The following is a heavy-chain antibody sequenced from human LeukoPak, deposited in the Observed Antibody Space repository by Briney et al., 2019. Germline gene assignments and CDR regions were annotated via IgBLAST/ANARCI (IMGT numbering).Heavy chain of an antibody. V-gene: IGHV1-69*05. J-gene: IGHJ6*03. Sequence: GASVKVSCKASGGTFSSYAISWVRQAPGQGLEWMGGIIPIFGTANYAQKFQGRVTITTDESTSTAYTELSSLRSEDTAVYYCARALQNRIVSSPFYMDVWGKGTTVTVSS. CDR2: IIPIFGTA. D-gene: IGHD2-15*01. CDR1: GGTFSSYA. CDR3: ARALQNRIVSSPFYMDV.